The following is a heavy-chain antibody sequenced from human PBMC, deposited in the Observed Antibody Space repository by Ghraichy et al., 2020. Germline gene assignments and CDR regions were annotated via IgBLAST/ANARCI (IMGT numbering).Heavy chain of an antibody. CDR1: GFTFSSYA. D-gene: IGHD6-13*01. CDR3: AKDPGSSWHGVAAFDI. Sequence: GGSLRLSCAASGFTFSSYAMSWVRQAPGKGLEWVSAISGSGGSTYYADSVKGRFTISRDNSKNTLYLQMNSLRAEDTAVYYCAKDPGSSWHGVAAFDIWGQGTMVTVSS. CDR2: ISGSGGST. J-gene: IGHJ3*02. V-gene: IGHV3-23*01.